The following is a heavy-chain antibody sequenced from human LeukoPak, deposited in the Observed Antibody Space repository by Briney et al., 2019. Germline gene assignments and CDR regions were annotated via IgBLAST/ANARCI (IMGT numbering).Heavy chain of an antibody. CDR2: INGRGATI. Sequence: GGSLRLSCAASGFNFNKYEMNWVRQAPGKGLEWISYINGRGATIENADSVRGRFTISRDNAKNSLFRQMNSLRAEDTAVYCCARDGDNGWDFDCCGHGTLVTVSS. CDR1: GFNFNKYE. D-gene: IGHD6-19*01. CDR3: ARDGDNGWDFDC. J-gene: IGHJ4*01. V-gene: IGHV3-48*03.